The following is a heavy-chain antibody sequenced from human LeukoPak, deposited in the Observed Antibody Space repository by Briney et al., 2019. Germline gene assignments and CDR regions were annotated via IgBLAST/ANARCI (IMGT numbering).Heavy chain of an antibody. CDR2: ISGSGGST. J-gene: IGHJ4*02. D-gene: IGHD3-10*01. CDR1: GFTFSSYA. V-gene: IGHV3-23*01. Sequence: GGSLRLSCAASGFTFSSYAMSWVRQAPGKGLEWVSAISGSGGSTYYADSVKGRFTISRDNSKNTLYLQMNSLRAEDTAVYYCAKVTGVNGRGYYSDYWGQGTLVAVSS. CDR3: AKVTGVNGRGYYSDY.